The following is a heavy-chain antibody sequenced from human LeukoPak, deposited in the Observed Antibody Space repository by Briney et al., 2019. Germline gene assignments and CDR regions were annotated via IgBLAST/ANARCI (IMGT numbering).Heavy chain of an antibody. CDR2: FDPEDGES. CDR3: ATGHCNTSSCYYYYMDV. D-gene: IGHD2/OR15-2a*01. CDR1: GYTLRELS. V-gene: IGHV1-24*01. J-gene: IGHJ6*03. Sequence: GASVKVSCKVSGYTLRELSMHWVRQAPAKGLQWMGVFDPEDGESIIAQKFQGRLTMTEDTSTDTAYMKLSSLTSEDTAMYYCATGHCNTSSCYYYYMDVWSKGTTVTVSS.